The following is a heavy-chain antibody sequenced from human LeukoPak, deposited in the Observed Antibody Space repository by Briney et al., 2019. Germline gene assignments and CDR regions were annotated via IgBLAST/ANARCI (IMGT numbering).Heavy chain of an antibody. CDR2: INSDGSST. CDR3: APTIAAQHYFDY. V-gene: IGHV3-74*01. J-gene: IGHJ4*02. CDR1: GFTFSSYW. D-gene: IGHD6-6*01. Sequence: GGSLRLSCAASGFTFSSYWMHWVRQAPGKGLVWVSRINSDGSSTSYADSVKGRFTISRDNGRNMLYLQMNSLRAEDTAVYHCAPTIAAQHYFDYWGQGTLVTVSS.